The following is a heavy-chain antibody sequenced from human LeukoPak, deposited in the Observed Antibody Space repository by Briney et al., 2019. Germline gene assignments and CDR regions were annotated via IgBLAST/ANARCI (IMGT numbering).Heavy chain of an antibody. V-gene: IGHV4-4*07. CDR2: VYTSGNA. CDR3: AGLGGYCTNAVCYSTFDI. D-gene: IGHD2-8*01. CDR1: GGSISSYY. J-gene: IGHJ3*02. Sequence: SETLSLTCTVSGGSISSYYWSWLRQPAGKGLEWIGRVYTSGNANYNPSLESRVTMSLDTSKNQFSLKLNSVTAADTAVYYCAGLGGYCTNAVCYSTFDIWGQGTMVTVSS.